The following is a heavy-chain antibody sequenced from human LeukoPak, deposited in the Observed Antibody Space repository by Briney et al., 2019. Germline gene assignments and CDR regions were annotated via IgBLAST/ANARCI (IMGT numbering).Heavy chain of an antibody. CDR2: IYSGGST. CDR3: ARDPWGTVAYY. V-gene: IGHV3-66*02. CDR1: GFTVSSNY. Sequence: PGGSLRLYCAASGFTVSSNYMSWVRQAPGKGLEWVSVIYSGGSTYYADSVKGRFTISRDNSKNTLYLQMNSLRAEDTAVYYCARDPWGTVAYYWGQGTLVTVSS. D-gene: IGHD4-23*01. J-gene: IGHJ4*02.